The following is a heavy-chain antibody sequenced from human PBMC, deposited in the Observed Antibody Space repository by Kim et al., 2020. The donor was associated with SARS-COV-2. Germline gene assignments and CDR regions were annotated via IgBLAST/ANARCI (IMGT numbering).Heavy chain of an antibody. D-gene: IGHD6-13*01. CDR1: GGSFSGYY. V-gene: IGHV4-34*01. CDR3: ARGRWYSSSFGYFQH. CDR2: INHSGST. J-gene: IGHJ1*01. Sequence: SETLSLTCAVYGGSFSGYYWSWIRQPPGKGLEWIGEINHSGSTNYNPSLKSRVTISVDTSKNQFSLKLSSVTAADTAVYYCARGRWYSSSFGYFQHWGQGTLVTVSS.